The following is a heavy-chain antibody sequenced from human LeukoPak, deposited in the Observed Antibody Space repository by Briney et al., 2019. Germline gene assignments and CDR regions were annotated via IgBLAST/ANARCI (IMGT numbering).Heavy chain of an antibody. J-gene: IGHJ6*03. CDR3: AREGSSSSGYYYYYMDV. D-gene: IGHD6-6*01. Sequence: ASVKVSCKASGYTFTGYYMHWVRQAPGQGLEWMGWINPNSGGTNYAQKFQGRVTMTRDTSISTAYMELSRPRSDDTAVYYCAREGSSSSGYYYYYMDVWGKGTTVTVSS. CDR2: INPNSGGT. V-gene: IGHV1-2*02. CDR1: GYTFTGYY.